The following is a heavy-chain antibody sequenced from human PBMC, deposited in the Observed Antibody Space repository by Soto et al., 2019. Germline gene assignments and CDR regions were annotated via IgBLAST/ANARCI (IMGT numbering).Heavy chain of an antibody. V-gene: IGHV3-30-3*01. J-gene: IGHJ4*02. CDR2: ISYDGSNK. Sequence: QVQLVESGGGVVQPGRSLRLSCAASGFTFSSYAMHWVRQAPGKGLEWVAVISYDGSNKYYADSVKGRFTISRDNSKNTLYLQMNSLRAEDTAVYYCARDGSTVPRGLFDYWGQGTLVTVSS. CDR3: ARDGSTVPRGLFDY. D-gene: IGHD4-17*01. CDR1: GFTFSSYA.